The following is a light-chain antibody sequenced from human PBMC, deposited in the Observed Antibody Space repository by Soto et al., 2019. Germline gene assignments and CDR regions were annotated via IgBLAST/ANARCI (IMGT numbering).Light chain of an antibody. CDR2: AAS. CDR3: QQSYSTLYS. V-gene: IGKV1-39*01. Sequence: DIQMTQSPSSLSASVGDRVTITCRASQSISSYVNWYQQKPGKAPKLLIYAASSLQSGVPSRFSGSGSGTDFTLTISSLQPEDFANYYCQQSYSTLYSFGQGTKLEIK. CDR1: QSISSY. J-gene: IGKJ2*03.